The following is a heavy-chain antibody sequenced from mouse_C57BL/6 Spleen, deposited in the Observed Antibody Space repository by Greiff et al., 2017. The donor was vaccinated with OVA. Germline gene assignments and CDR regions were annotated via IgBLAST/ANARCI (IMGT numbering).Heavy chain of an antibody. J-gene: IGHJ2*01. D-gene: IGHD3-2*02. V-gene: IGHV5-6*01. Sequence: EVKLMESGGDLVKPGGSLKLSCAASGFTFSSYGMSWVRQTPDKRLEWVATISSGGSYTYYPDSVKGRFTISRDNTKNTLYLQISSLKSEETAMYYCAGQTAQDFFDYWGQGTTVTVSS. CDR2: ISSGGSYT. CDR3: AGQTAQDFFDY. CDR1: GFTFSSYG.